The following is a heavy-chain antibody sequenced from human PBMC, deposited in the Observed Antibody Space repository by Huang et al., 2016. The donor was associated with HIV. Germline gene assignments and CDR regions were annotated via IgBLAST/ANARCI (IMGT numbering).Heavy chain of an antibody. CDR1: GGSIRSHH. V-gene: IGHV4-59*11. Sequence: QVQLQESGPGLVKPSETLSLSCTVSGGSIRSHHWSWIRQPPGKGLEWIATISDPWRTNYNPSLKSRVSMSLDTSKNNFSLKLTSGTAADTAVYYCARSPQIYQTSGLAHYYFDFWGRGTLVTVSS. J-gene: IGHJ2*01. CDR2: ISDPWRT. D-gene: IGHD6-19*01. CDR3: ARSPQIYQTSGLAHYYFDF.